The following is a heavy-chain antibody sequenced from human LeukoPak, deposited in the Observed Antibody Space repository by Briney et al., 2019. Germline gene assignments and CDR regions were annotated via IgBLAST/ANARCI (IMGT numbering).Heavy chain of an antibody. CDR3: AKAYGYYDSSGYYDAFDI. V-gene: IGHV3-30*18. Sequence: PAGGSLRLSCAGSGFTFSSYGMHWVRQAPGKGLEWVAVISYDGSNKYYADSVKGRFTISRDNSKNTLYLQMNSLRAEDTAVYYCAKAYGYYDSSGYYDAFDIWGQGTMVTVSS. CDR1: GFTFSSYG. D-gene: IGHD3-22*01. CDR2: ISYDGSNK. J-gene: IGHJ3*02.